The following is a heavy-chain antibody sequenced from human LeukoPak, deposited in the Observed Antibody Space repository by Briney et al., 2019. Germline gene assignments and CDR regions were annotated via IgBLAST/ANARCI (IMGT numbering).Heavy chain of an antibody. CDR2: IIPILGVA. Sequence: SVKVSCKASGGTFSSYAISWVRQAPGQGLEWMGGIIPILGVANYPQKSNARVTIPADNSTSTASMELSSLRSEDTPVYYCASDSEWGSYDILTGDYGMDVWGQGTTVTVSS. CDR1: GGTFSSYA. CDR3: ASDSEWGSYDILTGDYGMDV. J-gene: IGHJ6*02. V-gene: IGHV1-69*10. D-gene: IGHD3-9*01.